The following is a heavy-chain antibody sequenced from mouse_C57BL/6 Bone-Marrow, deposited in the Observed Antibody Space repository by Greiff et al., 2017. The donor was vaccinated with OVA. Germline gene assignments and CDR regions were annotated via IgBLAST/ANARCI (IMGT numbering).Heavy chain of an antibody. CDR2: ISDGGSYT. V-gene: IGHV5-4*03. CDR3: ARGYPENYAMDY. Sequence: EVKLVESGGGLVKPGGSLKLSCAASGFTFSSYAMSWVRQTPEKRLEWVATISDGGSYTYYPDNVKGRFTISRDNAKNNLYLQMSHLKSEDTAMYYCARGYPENYAMDYWGQGTSVTVSS. D-gene: IGHD3-1*01. CDR1: GFTFSSYA. J-gene: IGHJ4*01.